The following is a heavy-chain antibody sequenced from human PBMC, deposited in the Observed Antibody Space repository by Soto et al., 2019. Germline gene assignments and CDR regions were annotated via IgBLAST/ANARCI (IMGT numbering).Heavy chain of an antibody. J-gene: IGHJ4*02. D-gene: IGHD3-10*01. CDR2: ISTSGSST. V-gene: IGHV3-23*01. CDR3: ARTLWYGELLYQSDY. Sequence: EVQLLESGGGLVHPGGSRRLSCAASGFTFSGYAMSWVRQAPGKGLEWVSTISTSGSSTYYADSVKGRFAISRDNAKNMLYLQMNSLRAEDTAVYYCARTLWYGELLYQSDYWGQGTLVTVSS. CDR1: GFTFSGYA.